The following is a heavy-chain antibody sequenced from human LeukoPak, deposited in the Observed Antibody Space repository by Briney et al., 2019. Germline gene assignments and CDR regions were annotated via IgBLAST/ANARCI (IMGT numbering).Heavy chain of an antibody. D-gene: IGHD3-10*01. CDR3: AATYYYGSGSYLSWFDP. Sequence: SETLSLTCAVYGGSFGGYYWSWIRQPPGKGLEWIGEINHSGSTNYNPSLKSRVTISVDTSKNQFSLKLSSVTAADTAVYYCAATYYYGSGSYLSWFDPWGQGTLVTVSS. J-gene: IGHJ5*02. V-gene: IGHV4-34*01. CDR1: GGSFGGYY. CDR2: INHSGST.